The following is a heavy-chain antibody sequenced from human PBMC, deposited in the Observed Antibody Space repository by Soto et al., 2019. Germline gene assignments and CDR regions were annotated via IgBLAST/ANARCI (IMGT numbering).Heavy chain of an antibody. D-gene: IGHD6-19*01. J-gene: IGHJ4*02. V-gene: IGHV3-23*01. CDR2: ISGSGGST. Sequence: GGSLRLSCAASGFTFSSYAMSWVRQAPGKGLEWVSAISGSGGSTYYADSVKGRFTISRDNSKNPLYLQMNSLRAEDTAVYYCAKQGAAIAVAGTLDYWGQGTLVTVSS. CDR3: AKQGAAIAVAGTLDY. CDR1: GFTFSSYA.